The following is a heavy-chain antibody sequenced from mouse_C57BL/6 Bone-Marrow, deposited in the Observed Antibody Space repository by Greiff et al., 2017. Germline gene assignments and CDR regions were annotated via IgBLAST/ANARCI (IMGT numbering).Heavy chain of an antibody. Sequence: QVQLQQSGAELARPGASVKLSCKASGYTFTSYGISWVKQRTGQGLEWIGEIYPRSGNTYYNEKFKGKATLTADKSSSTAYMELRSLTSEYSAVYFCTSDGYPWAMDYWGQGTSVTVSS. V-gene: IGHV1-81*01. CDR2: IYPRSGNT. D-gene: IGHD2-3*01. CDR3: TSDGYPWAMDY. CDR1: GYTFTSYG. J-gene: IGHJ4*01.